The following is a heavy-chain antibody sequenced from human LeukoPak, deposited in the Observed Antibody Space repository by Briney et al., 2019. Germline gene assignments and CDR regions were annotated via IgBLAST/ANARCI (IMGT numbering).Heavy chain of an antibody. CDR2: IYPADSDT. D-gene: IGHD2/OR15-2a*01. CDR3: ARQGSGWFYVDY. J-gene: IGHJ4*02. Sequence: GESLKISCKGSEYSFTTYWIAWVRQVPGKGLEWMGIIYPADSDTRYSPSFQGQVTISADKSISTAYLQWSSLKASDTAMYYCARQGSGWFYVDYWGQGTLVTVSS. V-gene: IGHV5-51*01. CDR1: EYSFTTYW.